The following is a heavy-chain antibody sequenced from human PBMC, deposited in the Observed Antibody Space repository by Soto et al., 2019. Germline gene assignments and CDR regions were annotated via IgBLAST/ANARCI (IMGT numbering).Heavy chain of an antibody. D-gene: IGHD6-13*01. CDR3: AATIIAAVGTGYYYGMDV. J-gene: IGHJ6*02. CDR1: GFTFTNSA. Sequence: ASVKVSCKASGFTFTNSAMQWVRQARGQRLEWIGWIVVGSGDTNSAQKFQKRVTITRDMSTSTAYIELSSLRSEDTAVYYCAATIIAAVGTGYYYGMDVWGQGTTVTVSS. V-gene: IGHV1-58*02. CDR2: IVVGSGDT.